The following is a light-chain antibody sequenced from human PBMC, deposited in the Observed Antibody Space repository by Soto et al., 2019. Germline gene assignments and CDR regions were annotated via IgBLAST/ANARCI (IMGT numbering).Light chain of an antibody. Sequence: QSALTQPPSASGTPGQRVTISCSGSSSNIGSNAVSWYQHFPGTAPKVLIYSDDQRPSAVPDRFSGSKSGTSASLAISGLRAEDEADYFCAAWGDSLNTWVFGGGTKLTVL. CDR1: SSNIGSNA. CDR2: SDD. V-gene: IGLV1-44*01. CDR3: AAWGDSLNTWV. J-gene: IGLJ3*02.